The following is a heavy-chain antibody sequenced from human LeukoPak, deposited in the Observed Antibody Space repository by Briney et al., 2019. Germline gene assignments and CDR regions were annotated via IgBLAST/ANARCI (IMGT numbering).Heavy chain of an antibody. CDR2: ISSSSSTI. V-gene: IGHV3-48*04. CDR1: GFTFSSYS. D-gene: IGHD2-2*01. CDR3: ASYCSGTSCYDSTPDY. J-gene: IGHJ4*02. Sequence: GGSLRLSCAASGFTFSSYSMNWVRQAPGKGLEWVSYISSSSSTIYYADSVKGRFTISRDNAKNSLYLQMNSLRAEDTAVYYCASYCSGTSCYDSTPDYWGQGTLVTVSS.